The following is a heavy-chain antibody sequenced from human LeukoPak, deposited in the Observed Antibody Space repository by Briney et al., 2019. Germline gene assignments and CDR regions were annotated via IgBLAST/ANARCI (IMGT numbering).Heavy chain of an antibody. CDR1: GFTFDDYR. Sequence: PGRSLRLTCTDWGFTFDDYRISFAGQAPGKGLEWVSFIRSKAYGGTTEYAASVKGRFTISRDDSKNIAYLQMSSLRTEDTAVYYCATDTGSGWYFYYWGQGTLVTVSS. CDR3: ATDTGSGWYFYY. CDR2: IRSKAYGGTT. J-gene: IGHJ4*02. V-gene: IGHV3-49*04. D-gene: IGHD6-25*01.